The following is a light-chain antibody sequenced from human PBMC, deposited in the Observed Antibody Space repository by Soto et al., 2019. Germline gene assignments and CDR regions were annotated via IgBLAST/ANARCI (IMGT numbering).Light chain of an antibody. Sequence: QSALTQPASVSGSPGQSITISCTGTSSDIGGYDYVSWYQQHPGKAPKLMIYEVSNRPSGVSNRFSGSKSGNTASLTISGLQAEDEDAYYCTSYTSSSTNYVFGAGTKLTVL. CDR1: SSDIGGYDY. J-gene: IGLJ1*01. CDR3: TSYTSSSTNYV. V-gene: IGLV2-14*01. CDR2: EVS.